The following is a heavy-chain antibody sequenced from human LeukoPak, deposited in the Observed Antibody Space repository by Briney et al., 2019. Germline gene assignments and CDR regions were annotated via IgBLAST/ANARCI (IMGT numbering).Heavy chain of an antibody. D-gene: IGHD3-3*01. CDR1: GFTFSDYA. J-gene: IGHJ3*01. Sequence: GGSLRLSCAASGFTFSDYAMHWVRQAPGKGLAWVAVLSYGGTNKYYADSVKGRFTISRDNSKNTMFLQMNSLRAEDTAVYHCARDRSGYANDAFDFWGQGTMVTVSS. V-gene: IGHV3-30-3*01. CDR2: LSYGGTNK. CDR3: ARDRSGYANDAFDF.